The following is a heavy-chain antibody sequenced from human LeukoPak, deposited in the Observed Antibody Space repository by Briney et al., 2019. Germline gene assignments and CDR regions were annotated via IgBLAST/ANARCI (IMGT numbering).Heavy chain of an antibody. D-gene: IGHD3-22*01. CDR2: IYSGGST. V-gene: IGHV3-53*01. CDR1: GFTVSSNY. J-gene: IGHJ3*02. Sequence: GGSLRLSCAASGFTVSSNYMSRVRQAPGKGLEWVSVIYSGGSTYYADSVKGRFTISRDNSKNTLYLQMNSLRAEDTAVYYCARDAVSGDAFDIWGQGTMVTVSS. CDR3: ARDAVSGDAFDI.